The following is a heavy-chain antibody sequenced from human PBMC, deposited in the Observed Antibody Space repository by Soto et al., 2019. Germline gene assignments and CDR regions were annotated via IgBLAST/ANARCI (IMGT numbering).Heavy chain of an antibody. CDR3: ASPTLGAFEI. D-gene: IGHD3-16*01. CDR2: IYYSGST. Sequence: SETLSLTCTVSGGSISSTNYYWGWIRQPPRKGLEWIGSIYYSGSTSYNSSLKSRVTISVDTSKNQFSLRLSSVTAADTAVYYCASPTLGAFEIWGQGTMVTVSS. V-gene: IGHV4-39*01. CDR1: GGSISSTNYY. J-gene: IGHJ3*02.